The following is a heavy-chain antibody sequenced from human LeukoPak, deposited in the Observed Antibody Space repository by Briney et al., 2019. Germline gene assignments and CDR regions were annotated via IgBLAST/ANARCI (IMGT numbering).Heavy chain of an antibody. CDR1: GFTFSDYS. V-gene: IGHV3-11*04. CDR3: VRGRNVFRI. CDR2: ISSDRSII. Sequence: PGGSLRLSCTASGFTFSDYSMTWIRQAPGKGLEWVSYISSDRSIIYYADSVKGRFTISRDNAKNSLYLQMNSLRAEDTAVFYCVRGRNVFRIWGHGTMVTVSS. J-gene: IGHJ3*02.